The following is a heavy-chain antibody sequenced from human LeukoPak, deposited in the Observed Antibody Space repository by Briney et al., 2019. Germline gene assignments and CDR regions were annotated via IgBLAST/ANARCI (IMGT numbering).Heavy chain of an antibody. V-gene: IGHV4-59*01. Sequence: SETLSLTCTVSGVSISSYYWSWIRQPPGKGLEWIGYIYYSGSTNYNPSLKSRVTISVDTSKNQFSLKLSSVTAADTAVYYCARGDGDCSSTSCSTYWYFDLWGRGTLVTVSS. J-gene: IGHJ2*01. CDR2: IYYSGST. CDR1: GVSISSYY. D-gene: IGHD2-2*03. CDR3: ARGDGDCSSTSCSTYWYFDL.